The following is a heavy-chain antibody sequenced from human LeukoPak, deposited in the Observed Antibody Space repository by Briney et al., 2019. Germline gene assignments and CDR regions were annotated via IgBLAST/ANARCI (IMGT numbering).Heavy chain of an antibody. Sequence: SETLSLTCTVSGGSISSYYWSWIRQPPGKGLEWIGYIYYSGSTNYNPSLKRRVTISVHTYKNPFSLTLSSVTAADTAVYYCARGRPPATYGSGSYPYYYYGMDVWGQGTTVTVSS. CDR2: IYYSGST. J-gene: IGHJ6*02. D-gene: IGHD3-10*01. CDR3: ARGRPPATYGSGSYPYYYYGMDV. CDR1: GGSISSYY. V-gene: IGHV4-59*08.